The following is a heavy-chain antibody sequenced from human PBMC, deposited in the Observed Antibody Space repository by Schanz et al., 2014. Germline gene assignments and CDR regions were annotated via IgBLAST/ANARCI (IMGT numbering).Heavy chain of an antibody. V-gene: IGHV3-21*02. Sequence: VQLVDSGGGLVKPGGSLRLSCAASGFTFSASAMHWVRQAPGKGLEWVSSISSSSSYIYYADSVKGRFTISRDNAKNSLYLQMNSLRAEDTAVYYCARPSDSSWYMDVWGKGTTVTVSS. D-gene: IGHD2-21*02. J-gene: IGHJ6*03. CDR2: ISSSSSYI. CDR1: GFTFSASA. CDR3: ARPSDSSWYMDV.